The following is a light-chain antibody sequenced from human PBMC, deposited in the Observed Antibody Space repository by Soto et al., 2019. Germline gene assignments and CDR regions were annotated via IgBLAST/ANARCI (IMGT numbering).Light chain of an antibody. J-gene: IGKJ2*01. CDR2: GAS. CDR3: QQYGSSYT. CDR1: QSVSSNY. Sequence: EIVLTQSPGTLSLSPGERATPSCRASQSVSSNYLAWYQQKPGQAPRLLIYGASIRATGLPDRFSGSGSGTDFTLTISRLEPEDFAVYYCQQYGSSYTFGQGTKLEIK. V-gene: IGKV3-20*01.